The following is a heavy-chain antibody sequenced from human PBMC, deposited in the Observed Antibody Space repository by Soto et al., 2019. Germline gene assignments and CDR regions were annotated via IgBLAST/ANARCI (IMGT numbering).Heavy chain of an antibody. CDR3: ARLSSGVVNNWFDP. D-gene: IGHD3-3*01. J-gene: IGHJ5*02. CDR1: GGSISSYY. CDR2: IYYSGST. Sequence: PSEPLSLTCTVSGGSISSYYWSWIRQPPGKGLEWIGYIYYSGSTNYNPSLKSRVTISVDTSKNQFSLKLSSVTAADTAVYYCARLSSGVVNNWFDPWGQGTLVTVSS. V-gene: IGHV4-59*08.